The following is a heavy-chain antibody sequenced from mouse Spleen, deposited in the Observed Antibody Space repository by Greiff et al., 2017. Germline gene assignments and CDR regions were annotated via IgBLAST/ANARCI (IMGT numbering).Heavy chain of an antibody. Sequence: EVHLVESGGGLVKPGGSLKLSCAASGFTFSDYGMAWVRQAPGKGPEWVAFISNLAYSIYYADTVTGRFTISRENAKNTLYLEMSSLRSEDTAMYYCARHNYSNWGFAYWGQGTLVTVSA. V-gene: IGHV5-15*01. CDR2: ISNLAYSI. CDR3: ARHNYSNWGFAY. J-gene: IGHJ3*01. D-gene: IGHD2-5*01. CDR1: GFTFSDYG.